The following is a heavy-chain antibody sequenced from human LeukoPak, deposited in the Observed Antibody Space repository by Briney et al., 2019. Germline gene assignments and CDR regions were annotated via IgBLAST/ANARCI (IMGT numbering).Heavy chain of an antibody. Sequence: GGSLRLSCVASGFTFSSYGMSWVRQTPGKGLECVAGIGGSGASLEYADSVKGRFTISRDNPKNTLHLQMNSLRVEDTAIYYCAKRGQLWLRDYYYMDVWGKGTTVTISS. V-gene: IGHV3-23*01. CDR1: GFTFSSYG. J-gene: IGHJ6*03. CDR2: IGGSGASL. CDR3: AKRGQLWLRDYYYMDV. D-gene: IGHD5-18*01.